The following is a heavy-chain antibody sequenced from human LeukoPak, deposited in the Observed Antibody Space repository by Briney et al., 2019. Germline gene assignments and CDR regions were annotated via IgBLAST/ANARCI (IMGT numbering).Heavy chain of an antibody. CDR2: ISGSGGST. CDR3: AKHLYYDSGAYHTLSSFDY. V-gene: IGHV3-23*01. CDR1: GXTFSNYA. D-gene: IGHD3-22*01. Sequence: PGGSLRLSCAASGXTFSNYAMSWVRQAPGKGLEWVSVISGSGGSTYYADSVKGRFTISRDNSKNTLYVQMNSLRAEDAAVYYCAKHLYYDSGAYHTLSSFDYWGQGTLVTVSS. J-gene: IGHJ4*02.